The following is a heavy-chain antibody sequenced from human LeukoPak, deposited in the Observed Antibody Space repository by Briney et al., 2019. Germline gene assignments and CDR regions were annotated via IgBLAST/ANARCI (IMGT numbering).Heavy chain of an antibody. V-gene: IGHV4-59*01. J-gene: IGHJ5*02. CDR3: ARAQGDFWSGSCWFDP. D-gene: IGHD3-3*01. CDR2: IYYSGST. CDR1: GGSISSYY. Sequence: SETLSLTCTVPGGSISSYYWSWIRQPPGKGLEWIGYIYYSGSTNYNPSLKSRVTISVDTSKNQFSLKLSSVTAADTAVYYCARAQGDFWSGSCWFDPWGQGTPVTVFS.